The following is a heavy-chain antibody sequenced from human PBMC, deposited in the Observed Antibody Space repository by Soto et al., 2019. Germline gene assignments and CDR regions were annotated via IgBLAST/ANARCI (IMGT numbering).Heavy chain of an antibody. Sequence: SETLSLTCSVSGAPITSNYWTWIRQPPGKGLEWIGYLDHQGYSNYSPSLRSRVSMSIYTYKNHLSLKLPSVTAAATAVYYCARVPVTRYFDWLDSWGQGTLVTVSS. V-gene: IGHV4-59*01. CDR1: GAPITSNY. D-gene: IGHD3-9*01. J-gene: IGHJ5*01. CDR2: LDHQGYS. CDR3: ARVPVTRYFDWLDS.